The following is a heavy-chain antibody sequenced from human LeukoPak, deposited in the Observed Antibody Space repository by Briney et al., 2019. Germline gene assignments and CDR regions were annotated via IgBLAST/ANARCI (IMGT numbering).Heavy chain of an antibody. CDR2: TKKDGSEK. V-gene: IGHV3-7*01. J-gene: IGHJ4*02. CDR1: GFTFNTYW. CDR3: VREGYFVFDF. D-gene: IGHD2-21*01. Sequence: GGSLRLSCGASGFTFNTYWMGWVRQAPGKGLEWVANTKKDGSEKYYVDSVKGRFTISRDNAKNSLYLQMNSLRVEDTAVYYCVREGYFVFDFWGQGALVTVSS.